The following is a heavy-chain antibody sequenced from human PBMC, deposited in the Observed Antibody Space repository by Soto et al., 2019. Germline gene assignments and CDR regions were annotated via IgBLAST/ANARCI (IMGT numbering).Heavy chain of an antibody. D-gene: IGHD3-10*01. Sequence: SGPTLVNPTQTLTLTCTFSGFSLSTSGVGVGWIRQPPGKALEWLALIYWNDDKRYSPSLKSRLTITKDTSKNQEVLTMTNMDPVDTATYYCAHSGETGFNYYGMDVWGQGTTVTVSS. V-gene: IGHV2-5*01. CDR1: GFSLSTSGVG. CDR3: AHSGETGFNYYGMDV. J-gene: IGHJ6*02. CDR2: IYWNDDK.